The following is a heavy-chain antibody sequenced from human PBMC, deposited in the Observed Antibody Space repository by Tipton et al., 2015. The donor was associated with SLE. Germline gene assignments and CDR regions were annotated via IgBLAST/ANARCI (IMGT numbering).Heavy chain of an antibody. J-gene: IGHJ6*02. CDR1: GGSISTFY. CDR2: IHDSGSS. Sequence: TLSLTCSVPGGSISTFYWNWIRQPPGKGLEWIGYIHDSGSSNYNPSLKSRVTISVDPAKSQFSLKLTSVTAADTAVYYCARGMVTWRGAIIGVDVWGQGTTVTVSS. CDR3: ARGMVTWRGAIIGVDV. D-gene: IGHD2-21*02. V-gene: IGHV4-59*08.